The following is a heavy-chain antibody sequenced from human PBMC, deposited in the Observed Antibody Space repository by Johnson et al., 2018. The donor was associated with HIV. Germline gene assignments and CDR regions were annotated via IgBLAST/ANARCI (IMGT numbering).Heavy chain of an antibody. J-gene: IGHJ3*02. CDR2: IYSGGST. Sequence: QVQLVESGGGVVQPGGSLRLSCAASGFTFSSYGMYWVRQAPGKGLEWVSVIYSGGSTYYADSVKGRFTISRDNSKNSLYLQMNSLRAEDTAVYYCAREGWNSSSWYRMSAFDIWGQGTMVTVSS. CDR1: GFTFSSYG. D-gene: IGHD6-13*01. V-gene: IGHV3-NL1*01. CDR3: AREGWNSSSWYRMSAFDI.